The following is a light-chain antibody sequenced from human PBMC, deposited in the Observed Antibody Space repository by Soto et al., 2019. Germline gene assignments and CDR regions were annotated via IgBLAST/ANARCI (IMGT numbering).Light chain of an antibody. CDR2: RTS. CDR3: QQYNNWPRAT. Sequence: EIVLTQSPGTLSLSPGERATLSCRASQSVINNLAWYQQKPGQAPRLIMFRTSTRATGVPARFSGSGSGTEFNMTISSLQSEDFAVYYCQQYNNWPRATFGGGTKVEIK. J-gene: IGKJ4*01. CDR1: QSVINN. V-gene: IGKV3-15*01.